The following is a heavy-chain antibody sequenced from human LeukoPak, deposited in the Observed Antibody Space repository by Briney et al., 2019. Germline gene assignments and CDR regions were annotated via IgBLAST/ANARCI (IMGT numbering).Heavy chain of an antibody. D-gene: IGHD3-16*02. J-gene: IGHJ3*02. CDR3: ARAAKYDYVWGSYRYSAFDI. CDR2: IKQDGSEK. V-gene: IGHV3-7*01. Sequence: PGGSLRLSCAASGFTFSSYWMSWVRQAPGKGLEWVANIKQDGSEKYYVDSVKGRFTISRDNAKNSLYLQMNSLRAEDTAVYYCARAAKYDYVWGSYRYSAFDIWGQGTMVTVSS. CDR1: GFTFSSYW.